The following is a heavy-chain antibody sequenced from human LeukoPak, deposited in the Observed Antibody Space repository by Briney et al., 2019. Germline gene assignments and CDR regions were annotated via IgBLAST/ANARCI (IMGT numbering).Heavy chain of an antibody. Sequence: PGGSLRLSCAASGFTFSSYAMSWFRQAPGKGLEWVGFIGSKAYGGTADYAASVKDRFTISRDDSKGIAYLQINSLKTEDTAVYYCARDLGITGAANYWGQGTLVTVSS. CDR2: IGSKAYGGTA. J-gene: IGHJ4*02. CDR1: GFTFSSYA. CDR3: ARDLGITGAANY. D-gene: IGHD1-20*01. V-gene: IGHV3-49*03.